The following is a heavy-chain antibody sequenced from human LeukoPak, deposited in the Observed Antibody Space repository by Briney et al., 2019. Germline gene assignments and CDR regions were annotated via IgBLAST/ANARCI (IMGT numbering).Heavy chain of an antibody. CDR2: IYYSGST. V-gene: IGHV4-39*01. J-gene: IGHJ4*02. CDR1: GGSFRRSSYF. CDR3: ARDGYTYGSFDY. Sequence: RSDTLSLTCSVSGGSFRRSSYFWAWSRQPPGKGLEWIGSIYYSGSTYSNPSLKSRVTISVDTSKSQFSLKLSSVTAADTAVYYCARDGYTYGSFDYWGEGTLVTVSS. D-gene: IGHD5-18*01.